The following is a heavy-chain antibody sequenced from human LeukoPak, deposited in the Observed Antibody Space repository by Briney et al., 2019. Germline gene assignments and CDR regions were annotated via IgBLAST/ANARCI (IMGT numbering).Heavy chain of an antibody. CDR2: IYYSGST. CDR3: ARLDTAMVLPGHFDY. CDR1: GGSISSYC. Sequence: SETLSLTCTVSGGSISSYCWSWIRQPPGKGLEWIGYIYYSGSTNYNPSLKSRVTISVDTSKNQFSLKLSSVTAADTAVYYCARLDTAMVLPGHFDYWGQGTLVTVSS. D-gene: IGHD5-18*01. V-gene: IGHV4-59*01. J-gene: IGHJ4*02.